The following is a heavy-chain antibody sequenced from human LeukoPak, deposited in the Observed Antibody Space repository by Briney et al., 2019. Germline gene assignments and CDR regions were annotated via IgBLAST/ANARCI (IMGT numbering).Heavy chain of an antibody. V-gene: IGHV3-48*04. CDR3: ARAHSSGWGGYFDY. Sequence: GGSLRLSCAASGFTFSSYSMNWVRQAPGKGLEWVSYISSSSSTIYYADSVKGRFTISRDNAKNSLYLQMNSLRAEDTAVYYCARAHSSGWGGYFDYWGQGTLVTVSS. D-gene: IGHD6-19*01. CDR1: GFTFSSYS. J-gene: IGHJ4*02. CDR2: ISSSSSTI.